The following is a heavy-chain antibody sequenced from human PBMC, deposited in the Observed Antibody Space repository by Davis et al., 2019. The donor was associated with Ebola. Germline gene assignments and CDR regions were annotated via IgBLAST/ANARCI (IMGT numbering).Heavy chain of an antibody. Sequence: GGSLRLSCAASGFTFSSYSMNWVRQAPGKGLEWVSSISRDSSYIYYADSVKGRFTISRDNAKNSLYLQMNSLRAEDTAVYYCARAEGSGSYYRNYYYYMDVWGKGTTVTVSS. CDR1: GFTFSSYS. CDR2: ISRDSSYI. V-gene: IGHV3-21*01. CDR3: ARAEGSGSYYRNYYYYMDV. D-gene: IGHD3-10*01. J-gene: IGHJ6*03.